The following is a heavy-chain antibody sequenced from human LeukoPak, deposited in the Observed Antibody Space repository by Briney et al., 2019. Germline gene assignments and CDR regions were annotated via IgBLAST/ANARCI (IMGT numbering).Heavy chain of an antibody. V-gene: IGHV3-21*06. J-gene: IGHJ3*02. CDR1: GFSISPYN. CDR2: IDAGGSYI. D-gene: IGHD2-15*01. CDR3: ARDKGLALRAYDI. Sequence: GGSLRLSCVASGFSISPYNMNWVRQAPGKGLQWVSFIDAGGSYIRYADSVKGRFTISRDNAQNSLFLEVNSLRVEDTAVYYCARDKGLALRAYDIWGQGTMVTVSS.